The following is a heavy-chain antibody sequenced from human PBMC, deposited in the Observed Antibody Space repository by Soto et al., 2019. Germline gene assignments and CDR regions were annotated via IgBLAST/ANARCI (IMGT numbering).Heavy chain of an antibody. D-gene: IGHD1-26*01. J-gene: IGHJ3*01. Sequence: QVHLQESGPGLVKPSETLSLTCTVSDDSISSYYWSWIRQPPGKGLEWIGYIYYSGSSTYNPSLKSRVTMSLDMSKNQFPLNLYSVTAADTAVYYCARPYSGAYWAAFDVWGQGTMVTVSS. CDR1: DDSISSYY. V-gene: IGHV4-59*01. CDR3: ARPYSGAYWAAFDV. CDR2: IYYSGSS.